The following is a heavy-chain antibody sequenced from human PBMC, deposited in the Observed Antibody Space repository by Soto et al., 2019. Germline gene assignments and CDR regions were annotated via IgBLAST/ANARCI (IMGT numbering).Heavy chain of an antibody. Sequence: QVQLVQSGAEVKKPGASVKVSCKASGYTFTSYGISWVRQAPGQGLEWMGWISAYNGNTNYAQKLQGRVTMTTDTSTSTDYMELRSLRSDDTAVYYCARDRGAYYDSDGLGFDPWGQGTLVTVSS. CDR1: GYTFTSYG. CDR2: ISAYNGNT. V-gene: IGHV1-18*04. D-gene: IGHD3-22*01. CDR3: ARDRGAYYDSDGLGFDP. J-gene: IGHJ5*02.